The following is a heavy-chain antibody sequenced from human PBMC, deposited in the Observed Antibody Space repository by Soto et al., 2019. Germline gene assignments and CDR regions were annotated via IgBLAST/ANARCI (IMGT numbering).Heavy chain of an antibody. CDR3: ACIFSGGYGYGFYYYGMDV. V-gene: IGHV4-39*01. CDR2: IYYRGST. J-gene: IGHJ6*02. D-gene: IGHD5-18*01. Sequence: SETLSLTCTVSGGSISSSSYYWGWIRQPPGKGLEWIGSIYYRGSTYYNPSLKSRVTISVDTSKNQFSLKLSSVTAADTAVYYCACIFSGGYGYGFYYYGMDVWGQGTTVTVSS. CDR1: GGSISSSSYY.